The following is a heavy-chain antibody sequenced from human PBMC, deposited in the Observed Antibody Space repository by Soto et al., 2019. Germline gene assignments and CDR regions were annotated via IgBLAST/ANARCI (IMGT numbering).Heavy chain of an antibody. D-gene: IGHD3-22*01. CDR3: ANGGGYYYYYYYGMDV. CDR1: GGTFSSYA. J-gene: IGHJ6*02. V-gene: IGHV1-69*01. CDR2: IIPIFGTA. Sequence: QVQLVQSGAEVKKPGSSVKVSCKASGGTFSSYAISWVRQAPGQWLEWMGGIIPIFGTANYAQKFQGRVTITADESTSTAYMELSSLRSEDTAVYYCANGGGYYYYYYYGMDVWGQGTTVTVSS.